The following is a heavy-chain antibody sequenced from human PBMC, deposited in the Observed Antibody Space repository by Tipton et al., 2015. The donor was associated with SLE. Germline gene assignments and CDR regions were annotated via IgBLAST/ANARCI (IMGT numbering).Heavy chain of an antibody. V-gene: IGHV4-34*01. Sequence: TLSLTCAVYGGSFSGYYWSWIRQPPGKGLEWIGEINHSGSTNYNPSLKSRVTMSVDRSTNQFSLTLRAVTAADTAVYYCAKRATMGAFDIWGQGTMVTVSS. CDR2: INHSGST. CDR1: GGSFSGYY. CDR3: AKRATMGAFDI. J-gene: IGHJ3*02. D-gene: IGHD5-12*01.